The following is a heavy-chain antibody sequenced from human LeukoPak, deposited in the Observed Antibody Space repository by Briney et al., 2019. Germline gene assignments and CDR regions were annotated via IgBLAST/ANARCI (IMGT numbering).Heavy chain of an antibody. CDR1: GFTFSSYG. Sequence: GRSLRLSCAASGFTFSSYGMHGVRQAPGKGLEWVAVIWYDGSNKYYADSVKGRFTISRDNSKNTLYLQMNSLRAEDTAVYYCAREGSSWYSNWFDPWGQGTLVTVSS. V-gene: IGHV3-33*01. CDR2: IWYDGSNK. CDR3: AREGSSWYSNWFDP. D-gene: IGHD6-13*01. J-gene: IGHJ5*02.